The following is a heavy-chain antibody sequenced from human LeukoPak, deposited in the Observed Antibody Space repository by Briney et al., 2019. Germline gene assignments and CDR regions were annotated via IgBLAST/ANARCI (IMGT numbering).Heavy chain of an antibody. CDR3: AKPGTDSSFDYYYYMDV. CDR1: GFTFSSYN. CDR2: ISGNGGST. D-gene: IGHD1-7*01. V-gene: IGHV3-23*01. Sequence: GGSLRLSCAASGFTFSSYNMNWVRQAPGKGLEWVSAISGNGGSTYYADSVKGRFTISRDNSKKTLYLQMNSLRAEDTAVYYCAKPGTDSSFDYYYYMDVWGKGTTVTVSS. J-gene: IGHJ6*03.